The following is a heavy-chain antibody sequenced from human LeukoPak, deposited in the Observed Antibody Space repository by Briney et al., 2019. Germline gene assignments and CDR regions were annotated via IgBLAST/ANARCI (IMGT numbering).Heavy chain of an antibody. D-gene: IGHD5-12*01. CDR2: IYSGGSA. CDR3: ARVGIGYSGYALDY. Sequence: PGGSLRLSCAASGFIVSSRYMSWVRQAPGKVLEWVSVIYSGGSAFYADSVKGRFTISRDDSKNTLYLQMNSLRAEDTAVYYCARVGIGYSGYALDYWGQGTLVTVSS. J-gene: IGHJ4*02. CDR1: GFIVSSRY. V-gene: IGHV3-66*01.